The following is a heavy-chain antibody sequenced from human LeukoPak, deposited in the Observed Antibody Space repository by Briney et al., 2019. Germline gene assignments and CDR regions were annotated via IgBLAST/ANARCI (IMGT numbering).Heavy chain of an antibody. CDR1: GGSITGWY. J-gene: IGHJ4*02. V-gene: IGHV4-59*08. D-gene: IGHD2-15*01. Sequence: PSETLSLTCTVSGGSITGWYWSWIRQPPGKGLEWIGYIYGSGYTNYNPSLKSRVTMSIDTSKNHFSLKLTSVTAADTAVYYCTRQSYAGESSSYPDYWGQGTLVTVSS. CDR3: TRQSYAGESSSYPDY. CDR2: IYGSGYT.